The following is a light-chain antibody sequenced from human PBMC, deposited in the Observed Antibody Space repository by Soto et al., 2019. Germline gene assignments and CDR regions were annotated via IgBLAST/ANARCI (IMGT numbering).Light chain of an antibody. J-gene: IGKJ1*01. CDR2: GAS. Sequence: EIVLTQAPGTLSLSPGERATVSCRSGQSVSSSYLAWYQQKPGQAPRLLICGASSRATGIPDRFSGSGSGTDFTLTISRLEPEDFAVYYCQQYGSSGTFGQGTKVDIK. V-gene: IGKV3-20*01. CDR3: QQYGSSGT. CDR1: QSVSSSY.